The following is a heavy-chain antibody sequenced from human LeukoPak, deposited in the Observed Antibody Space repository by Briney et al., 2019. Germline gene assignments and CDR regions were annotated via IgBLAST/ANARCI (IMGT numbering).Heavy chain of an antibody. Sequence: GGSLRLSCAASGFTLSSYAMHWVRQAPGKGLEWVAFIRYDGSNKYYADSVKGRFTISRDNSKNTLYLQMNSLRGEDTAVYYCAKDGDTMSGTYYYDMDVWGKGTTVTIS. CDR2: IRYDGSNK. CDR1: GFTLSSYA. V-gene: IGHV3-30*02. D-gene: IGHD1-26*01. CDR3: AKDGDTMSGTYYYDMDV. J-gene: IGHJ6*03.